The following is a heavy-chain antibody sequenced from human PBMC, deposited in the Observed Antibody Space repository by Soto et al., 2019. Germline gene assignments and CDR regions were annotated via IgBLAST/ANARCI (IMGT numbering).Heavy chain of an antibody. CDR1: GGSINSIYHY. CDR3: VRVVGYDSLTGYARDY. J-gene: IGHJ4*02. V-gene: IGHV4-39*01. Sequence: PSETLSLTCTVSGGSINSIYHYWGWIRQPPGKGLEWIGSVYYSGSTYINPPLQSRVTISVDTSKNQFSLKLRSVSAADTAVYYCVRVVGYDSLTGYARDYWGQGTLVTVSS. D-gene: IGHD3-9*01. CDR2: VYYSGST.